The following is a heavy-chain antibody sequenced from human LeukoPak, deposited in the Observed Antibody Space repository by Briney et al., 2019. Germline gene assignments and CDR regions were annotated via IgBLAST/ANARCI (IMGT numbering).Heavy chain of an antibody. Sequence: PGGSLRLSCAASGFTFDEYAMHWVRHAPGKGLERVSGICWNSGTIVYADSVKGRFTISRDNAKNSLYLQMNSLRAEDTGLYYCAKEAGLRFENFDYWGQGTLVTVSS. CDR2: ICWNSGTI. CDR3: AKEAGLRFENFDY. CDR1: GFTFDEYA. D-gene: IGHD5-12*01. V-gene: IGHV3-9*01. J-gene: IGHJ4*02.